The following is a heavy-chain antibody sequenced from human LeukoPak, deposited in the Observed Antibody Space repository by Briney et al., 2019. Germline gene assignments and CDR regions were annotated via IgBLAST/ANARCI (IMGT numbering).Heavy chain of an antibody. Sequence: GGSLRLSCAASGFTFSSYSMNWVRQAPGKGLEWVSYISSSGSTIYYADSVKGRFTISRDNAKNSLYLQMNSLRAEDTAVYYCAREGVTAMDHYWGQGTLVTVSS. CDR2: ISSSGSTI. J-gene: IGHJ4*02. V-gene: IGHV3-48*01. CDR1: GFTFSSYS. D-gene: IGHD5-18*01. CDR3: AREGVTAMDHY.